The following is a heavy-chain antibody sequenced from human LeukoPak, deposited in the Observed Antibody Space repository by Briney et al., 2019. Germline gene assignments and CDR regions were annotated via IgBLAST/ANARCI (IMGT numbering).Heavy chain of an antibody. CDR3: ARDPRGYMDV. CDR2: ISSSSSTI. CDR1: GFTFSSYG. Sequence: GGSLRLSCAASGFTFSSYGMHWVRQAPGKGLEWVSYISSSSSTIYYADSVKGRFTISRDNAKNSLYLQMNSLRAEDTAVYYCARDPRGYMDVWGKGTTVTVSS. V-gene: IGHV3-48*01. J-gene: IGHJ6*03.